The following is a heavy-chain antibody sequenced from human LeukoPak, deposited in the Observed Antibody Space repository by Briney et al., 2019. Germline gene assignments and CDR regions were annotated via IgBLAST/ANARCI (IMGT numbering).Heavy chain of an antibody. Sequence: ASETLSLTCTVSGVSISTYYWSWIRQPPGKGLEWIGYIYTSGSTNYNPSLKSRVTISVDTSKNQFSLRLSSVTAADTAVYFCARLMDYGGNPGSFDIWGQGTLVTVSS. V-gene: IGHV4-4*09. J-gene: IGHJ4*02. D-gene: IGHD4-23*01. CDR1: GVSISTYY. CDR2: IYTSGST. CDR3: ARLMDYGGNPGSFDI.